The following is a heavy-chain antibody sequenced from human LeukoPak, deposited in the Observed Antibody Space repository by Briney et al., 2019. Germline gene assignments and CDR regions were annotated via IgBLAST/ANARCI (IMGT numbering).Heavy chain of an antibody. CDR3: AKEQRIRHCSEGVCMEGYYFDY. CDR2: LSCGGETR. J-gene: IGHJ4*02. CDR1: GFPFNVFA. D-gene: IGHD2-8*01. Sequence: PGGSLRLSCTGSGFPFNVFAMNWVRQAPGQGLEWVSGLSCGGETRKYADSVKGRFTVSRDASKNMVFLQMNDLRPEDTAVYYCAKEQRIRHCSEGVCMEGYYFDYWGQGSLVTVSS. V-gene: IGHV3-23*01.